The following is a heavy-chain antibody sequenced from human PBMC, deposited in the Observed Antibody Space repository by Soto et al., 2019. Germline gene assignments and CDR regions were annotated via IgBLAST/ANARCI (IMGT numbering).Heavy chain of an antibody. CDR3: ARGDVGAFDL. CDR2: IHSDGSST. D-gene: IGHD1-26*01. Sequence: EVQLVESGGGLVQPGGSLRLSCVASDFTFSYYWMHGVRQVPGKGLVWVSRIHSDGSSTTYADSVKGRFTISRDNAKNTLYLQMASLRVEDTAVYYCARGDVGAFDLWGQGKMVTVSS. V-gene: IGHV3-74*03. J-gene: IGHJ3*01. CDR1: DFTFSYYW.